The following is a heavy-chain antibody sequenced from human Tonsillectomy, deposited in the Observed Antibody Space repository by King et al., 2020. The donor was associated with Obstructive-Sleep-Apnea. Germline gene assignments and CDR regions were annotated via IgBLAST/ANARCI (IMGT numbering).Heavy chain of an antibody. CDR2: IYYSGST. CDR1: GGSICSYY. D-gene: IGHD2-2*01. CDR3: ARHDSYCSSTSCYEGLDAFDI. J-gene: IGHJ3*02. Sequence: QLQESGPGLVKPSETLSLTCTVSGGSICSYYWSWIRQPPGKGLEWIGYIYYSGSTNYNPSLKSRVTISVDTSKNQFSLKLSSVTAADTAVYYCARHDSYCSSTSCYEGLDAFDIWGQGTMVTVSS. V-gene: IGHV4-59*08.